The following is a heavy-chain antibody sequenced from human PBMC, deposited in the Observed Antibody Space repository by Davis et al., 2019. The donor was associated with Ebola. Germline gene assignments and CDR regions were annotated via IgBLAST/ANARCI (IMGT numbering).Heavy chain of an antibody. V-gene: IGHV3-48*02. CDR3: AREPYYYDDSGYYYRYYYYGMDV. Sequence: GGSLRLSCAASGFTFSSYSMNWVRQAPGKGLEWVSYISSSSSTIYYADSVKGRFTISRDNAKNSLYLQMNSLRDEDTAVYYCAREPYYYDDSGYYYRYYYYGMDVWGKGTTVTVSS. CDR1: GFTFSSYS. CDR2: ISSSSSTI. D-gene: IGHD3-22*01. J-gene: IGHJ6*04.